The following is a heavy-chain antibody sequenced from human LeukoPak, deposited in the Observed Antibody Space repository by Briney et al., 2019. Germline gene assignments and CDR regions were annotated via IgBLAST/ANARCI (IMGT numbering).Heavy chain of an antibody. CDR3: ARDINWGFDY. Sequence: GGSLRLSCAASGFTFSDYYMNWVPQAPGKGLEWVSYITSSSNSINYADSVKGRFTISRDNAKNSLYLQMNSLRAEDTAVYFCARDINWGFDYWGQGTLVTVSS. V-gene: IGHV3-48*01. J-gene: IGHJ4*02. CDR2: ITSSSNSI. CDR1: GFTFSDYY. D-gene: IGHD7-27*01.